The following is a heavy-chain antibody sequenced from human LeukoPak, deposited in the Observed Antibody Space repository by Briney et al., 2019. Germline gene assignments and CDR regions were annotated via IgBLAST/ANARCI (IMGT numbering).Heavy chain of an antibody. Sequence: PSETLSLTCAVYGGSFSGYYWSWIRQPPGKGLEWIGEINHSGSTNYNPSLKSRVTISVDTSKNQFSLKLSSVTAADTAVYYCARRAGRIAAAGRFGPNWFDPWGQGTLVTVSS. CDR1: GGSFSGYY. CDR2: INHSGST. V-gene: IGHV4-34*01. J-gene: IGHJ5*02. D-gene: IGHD6-13*01. CDR3: ARRAGRIAAAGRFGPNWFDP.